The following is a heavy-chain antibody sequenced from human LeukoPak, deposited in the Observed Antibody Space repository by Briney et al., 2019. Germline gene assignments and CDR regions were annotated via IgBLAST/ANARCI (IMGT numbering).Heavy chain of an antibody. CDR1: GGSISSGDYY. D-gene: IGHD4-11*01. Sequence: SETLSLTCTVSGGSISSGDYYWSWIRQPSGKGLEWIGYIYYSGSTYYNPFLKSRVTISVDTSKNQFSLKLSSVTAADTAVYYCARATDVTAFDYWGQGTLVTVSS. CDR2: IYYSGST. V-gene: IGHV4-30-4*01. J-gene: IGHJ4*02. CDR3: ARATDVTAFDY.